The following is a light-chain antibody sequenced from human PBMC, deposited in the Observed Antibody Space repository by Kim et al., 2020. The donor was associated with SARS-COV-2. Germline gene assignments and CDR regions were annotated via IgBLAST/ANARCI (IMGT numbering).Light chain of an antibody. CDR3: QVWDSSSDHWV. CDR1: NIGSKA. V-gene: IGLV3-21*04. J-gene: IGLJ3*02. Sequence: PGKTARISCGGNNIGSKAVHWYQQKPGQAPVLVIYRGRDRPSGIPERFSGSNSGNTATLTISRVEAGDEADYYCQVWDSSSDHWVFGGGTQLTVL. CDR2: RGR.